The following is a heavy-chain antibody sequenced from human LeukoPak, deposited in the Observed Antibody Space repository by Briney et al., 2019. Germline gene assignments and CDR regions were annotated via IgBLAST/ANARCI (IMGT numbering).Heavy chain of an antibody. J-gene: IGHJ5*02. CDR3: ARAAMDANWFDH. Sequence: RASVKVSCKASGYTFTGYYMHWVRQAPGQGLEWMGWINPNSGGTNYAQKFQGRVTMTRDTSISTAYMELSRLRSDDTALYYCARAAMDANWFDHWGQGTLVTVSS. V-gene: IGHV1-2*02. D-gene: IGHD5-18*01. CDR2: INPNSGGT. CDR1: GYTFTGYY.